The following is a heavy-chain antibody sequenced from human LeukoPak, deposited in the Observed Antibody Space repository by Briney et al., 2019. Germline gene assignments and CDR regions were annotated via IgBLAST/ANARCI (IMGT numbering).Heavy chain of an antibody. D-gene: IGHD1-14*01. CDR1: GYTFTGYY. J-gene: IGHJ4*02. CDR3: ARVIIRNSALLLDY. Sequence: GASVKVSCKASGYTFTGYYMHWVRQAPGQGLEWMGWINPNSGGTNYAQKFQGRVTMTRDTSISTAYMELSRLRSDNTAVYYCARVIIRNSALLLDYWGQGTLVTVSS. V-gene: IGHV1-2*02. CDR2: INPNSGGT.